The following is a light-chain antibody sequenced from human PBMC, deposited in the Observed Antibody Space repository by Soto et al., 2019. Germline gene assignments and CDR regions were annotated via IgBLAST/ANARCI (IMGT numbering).Light chain of an antibody. CDR3: QQYNYWPLYN. CDR2: GAS. V-gene: IGKV3-15*01. Sequence: EIVMTQSPATLSVSPGERATLSCRASQSVSSNLAWYQQKPGQAPRLLIYGASTRATGIPARFSGSGSGTEFTLTISRPQSEDFAVSCWQQYNYWPLYNFGQGTKLEIK. J-gene: IGKJ2*01. CDR1: QSVSSN.